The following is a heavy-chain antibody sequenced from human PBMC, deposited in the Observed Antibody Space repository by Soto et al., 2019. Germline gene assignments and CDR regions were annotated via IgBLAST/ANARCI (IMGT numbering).Heavy chain of an antibody. Sequence: SETLSLTCTVSGGSISSYYWSWIRQPAGKGLEWIGRIYTSGSTNYNPSLKSRVTMSVDTSKNQFSLKLSSVTAADTAVYYCASVGTYYYGSGSYYFDYWGQGTLVTVSS. CDR2: IYTSGST. D-gene: IGHD3-10*01. V-gene: IGHV4-4*07. J-gene: IGHJ4*02. CDR1: GGSISSYY. CDR3: ASVGTYYYGSGSYYFDY.